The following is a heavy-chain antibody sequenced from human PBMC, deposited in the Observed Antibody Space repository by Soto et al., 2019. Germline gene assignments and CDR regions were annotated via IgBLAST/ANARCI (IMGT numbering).Heavy chain of an antibody. CDR2: INHSGST. J-gene: IGHJ4*02. CDR3: VKNGAYALDY. V-gene: IGHV4-34*01. CDR1: GGSFSGYY. D-gene: IGHD4-17*01. Sequence: KPSETLSLTCAVYGGSFSGYYWSWIRQPPGKGLEWIGEINHSGSTNYNPSLKSRVTISVDTSKNQFSLKLSSVTAADTAVYYCVKNGAYALDYWGQGTLVTVSS.